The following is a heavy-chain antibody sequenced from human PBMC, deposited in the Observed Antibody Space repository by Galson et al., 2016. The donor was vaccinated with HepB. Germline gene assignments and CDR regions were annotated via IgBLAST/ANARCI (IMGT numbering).Heavy chain of an antibody. J-gene: IGHJ4*02. CDR1: GYSFNNYW. CDR2: IYPGDSDT. D-gene: IGHD1-26*01. V-gene: IGHV5-51*01. Sequence: QSGAEVKKPGESLTISCKGSGYSFNNYWIAWVRQLPEKGLEWMGSIYPGDSDTRYSPSFRGQVTISADASTNTAYLHWGSLTASDTAMYYCARRVIMGEPDYWGQGTLVTVSS. CDR3: ARRVIMGEPDY.